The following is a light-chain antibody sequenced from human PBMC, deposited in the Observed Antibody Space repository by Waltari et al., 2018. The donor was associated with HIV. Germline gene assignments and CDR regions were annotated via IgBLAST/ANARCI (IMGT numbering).Light chain of an antibody. CDR3: QQYSSYPLT. J-gene: IGKJ4*01. CDR2: GAS. V-gene: IGKV1-16*02. CDR1: QGISSY. Sequence: DIQMTQSPSSLSASVGDRVTITCRASQGISSYLAWFQQKPGKAPKSLIYGASNLQSGVPSNFSGSGSGTEFTLTINCLQPEDFATYYCQQYSSYPLTFGGGTTVEIK.